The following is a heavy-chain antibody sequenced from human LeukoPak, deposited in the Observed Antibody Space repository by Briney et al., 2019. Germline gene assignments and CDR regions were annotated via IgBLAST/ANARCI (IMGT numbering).Heavy chain of an antibody. CDR1: GGTFSSYA. CDR2: IIPIFGTA. V-gene: IGHV1-69*05. CDR3: ARGAGIAAAGTGYYYYYYMDV. J-gene: IGHJ6*03. Sequence: ASVKVSCKASGGTFSSYAISWVRQAPGRGLEWMGGIIPIFGTANYAQKFQGRVTITTDESTSTACMELSSLRSEDTAVYHCARGAGIAAAGTGYYYYYYMDVWGKGTTVTVSS. D-gene: IGHD6-13*01.